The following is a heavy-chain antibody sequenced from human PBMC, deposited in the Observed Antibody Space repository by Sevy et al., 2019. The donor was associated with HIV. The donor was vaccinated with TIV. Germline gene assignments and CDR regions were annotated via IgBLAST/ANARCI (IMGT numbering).Heavy chain of an antibody. CDR1: GYSFISYY. Sequence: ASVKVSCKSSGYSFISYYVHWVRQAPGQGLEWVGIINPSGGGTVYARKFQGRVTMTSDTSTDTSYMELRSLNSEDTAVYYCARESGEEGAPSSAYISHWGQGTLVTVSS. J-gene: IGHJ4*02. D-gene: IGHD3-16*01. V-gene: IGHV1-46*01. CDR2: INPSGGGT. CDR3: ARESGEEGAPSSAYISH.